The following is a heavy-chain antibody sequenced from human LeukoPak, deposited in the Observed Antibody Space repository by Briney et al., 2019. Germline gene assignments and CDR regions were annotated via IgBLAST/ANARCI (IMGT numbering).Heavy chain of an antibody. Sequence: PPQTLSLTCTVSGGSISSGSYYWSWIRQPAGKGLEWIGRIYTSGSTNYNPSLKSRVTISVDTSKNQFSLKLSSVTAADTAVYYCARYVDYGDYLDYWGQGTLVTVSS. CDR3: ARYVDYGDYLDY. V-gene: IGHV4-61*02. CDR1: GGSISSGSYY. D-gene: IGHD4-17*01. J-gene: IGHJ4*02. CDR2: IYTSGST.